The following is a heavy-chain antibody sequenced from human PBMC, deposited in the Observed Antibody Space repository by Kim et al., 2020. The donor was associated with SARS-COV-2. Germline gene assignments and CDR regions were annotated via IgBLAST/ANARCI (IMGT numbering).Heavy chain of an antibody. CDR1: GFTFSSYA. Sequence: GGSLRLSCAASGFTFSSYAMHWVRQAPGKGLEWVSAISGSGGSTYYADSVKGRFTISRDNSKNTLYLQMNSLRAEDTAVYYCAKGYVEATKAEYFDYWGQGTLVTLPT. V-gene: IGHV3-23*01. CDR2: ISGSGGST. J-gene: IGHJ4*02. CDR3: AKGYVEATKAEYFDY. D-gene: IGHD5-12*01.